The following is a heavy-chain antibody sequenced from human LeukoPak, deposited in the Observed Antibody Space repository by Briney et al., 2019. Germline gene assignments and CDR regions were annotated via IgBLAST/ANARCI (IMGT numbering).Heavy chain of an antibody. Sequence: GGSLRLSCAAPGFTFSNAWMSWVRQAPGKGLEWGGRIKSKTDGGTTDYAAPVKGRFTISRDDSKNTLYLQMNSLKTEDTAVYYCTTDLGIAAAVNYYYYGMDVWGQGTTVTVSS. CDR3: TTDLGIAAAVNYYYYGMDV. CDR2: IKSKTDGGTT. CDR1: GFTFSNAW. D-gene: IGHD6-13*01. V-gene: IGHV3-15*01. J-gene: IGHJ6*02.